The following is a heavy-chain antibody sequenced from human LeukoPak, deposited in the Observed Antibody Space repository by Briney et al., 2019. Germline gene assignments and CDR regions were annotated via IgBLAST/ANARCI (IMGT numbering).Heavy chain of an antibody. CDR3: ARNNSMARGALDY. Sequence: SETLSLTCSVSGGSMSSSSYYYYWGWIRRPPGKGLEWIGSLFNSGSTYYNPSLKSRLTMSVDTSKNQFSMRLTSVTAADTAVYYCARNNSMARGALDYWGQGILVTVSS. CDR1: GGSMSSSSYYYY. D-gene: IGHD3-10*01. J-gene: IGHJ4*01. V-gene: IGHV4-39*01. CDR2: LFNSGST.